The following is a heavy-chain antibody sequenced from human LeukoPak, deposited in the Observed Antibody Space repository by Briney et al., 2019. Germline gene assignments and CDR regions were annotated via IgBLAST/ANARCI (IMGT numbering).Heavy chain of an antibody. CDR2: VYYSGDT. V-gene: IGHV4-59*08. J-gene: IGHJ4*02. Sequence: SETLSLTCTVSGDSISGVYWSWIRQPPGKGLEWIGYVYYSGDTNYNPSLKSRVTISVDTSKNQFSLKLSSVTAADTAVYYCARPSYYYDSSGYSSIAFFDYWGQGTLVTVSS. CDR1: GDSISGVY. CDR3: ARPSYYYDSSGYSSIAFFDY. D-gene: IGHD3-22*01.